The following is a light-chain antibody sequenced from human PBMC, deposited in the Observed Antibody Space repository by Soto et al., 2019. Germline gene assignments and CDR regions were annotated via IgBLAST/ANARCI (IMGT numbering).Light chain of an antibody. V-gene: IGKV3-20*01. CDR2: LAS. CDR1: QAVNTR. J-gene: IGKJ1*01. Sequence: EIVLTQSPATLSSFPGDRVTLSCRASQAVNTRLAWYQHKPGQAPRLLIYLASNRAAGVPARFSGSGSGTDFTLTIGRLEPEDFAVYYCQQYGNSPQTFGQGTKVDIK. CDR3: QQYGNSPQT.